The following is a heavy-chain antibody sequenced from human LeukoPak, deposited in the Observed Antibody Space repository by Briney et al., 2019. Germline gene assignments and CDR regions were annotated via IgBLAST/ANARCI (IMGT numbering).Heavy chain of an antibody. CDR3: ARDLQSSSWFAHY. V-gene: IGHV1-2*02. CDR1: GYTFTGYY. CDR2: INPNSGGT. J-gene: IGHJ4*02. Sequence: ASVKVSCKASGYTFTGYYILWVRQAPGQGLEWMGWINPNSGGTNYAQKFQGRVTMTRDTSISTAYMELSRLRSDDTAVYYCARDLQSSSWFAHYWGQGTLVTVSS. D-gene: IGHD6-13*01.